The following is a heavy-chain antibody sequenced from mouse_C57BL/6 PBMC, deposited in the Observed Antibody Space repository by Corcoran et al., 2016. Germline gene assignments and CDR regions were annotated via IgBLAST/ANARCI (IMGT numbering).Heavy chain of an antibody. CDR3: ARDRIYYGYDGYYAMDY. D-gene: IGHD2-2*01. J-gene: IGHJ4*01. CDR2: ISYDGSN. Sequence: DVQLQESGPGLVKPSQSLSLTCSVTGYSINSGYYWNWIRQFPGNKLEWMGYISYDGSNNYNPSLKNRISITRDTSKNQFFLKLNSVTTEDTATYYCARDRIYYGYDGYYAMDYWGQGTSVTVSS. V-gene: IGHV3-6*01. CDR1: GYSINSGYY.